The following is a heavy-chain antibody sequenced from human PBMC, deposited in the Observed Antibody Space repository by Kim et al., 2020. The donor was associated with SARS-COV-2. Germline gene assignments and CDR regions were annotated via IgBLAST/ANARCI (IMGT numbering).Heavy chain of an antibody. J-gene: IGHJ4*02. CDR3: ASSGAVVRSYFDY. Sequence: SETLSLTCAVYGGSFSGYYWSWIRQPPGKGLEWIGEINHSGSTNYNPSLKSRVTISVDTSKNQFSLKLSSVTAADTAVYYCASSGAVVRSYFDYWGQGTLVTVSS. D-gene: IGHD2-15*01. V-gene: IGHV4-34*01. CDR1: GGSFSGYY. CDR2: INHSGST.